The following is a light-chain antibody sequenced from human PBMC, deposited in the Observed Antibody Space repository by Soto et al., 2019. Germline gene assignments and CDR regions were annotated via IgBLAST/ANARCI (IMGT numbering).Light chain of an antibody. J-gene: IGKJ1*01. V-gene: IGKV3-15*01. Sequence: EIVMTQSPATLSESPGERATLSCRASQSVSSDLAWYQQKPGQAPRLLISGVSTRATGIPARFSGSGSGTEFTLTFSSLQSEDFAVYYCQQYNNWPRTFGQGTKVEIK. CDR1: QSVSSD. CDR2: GVS. CDR3: QQYNNWPRT.